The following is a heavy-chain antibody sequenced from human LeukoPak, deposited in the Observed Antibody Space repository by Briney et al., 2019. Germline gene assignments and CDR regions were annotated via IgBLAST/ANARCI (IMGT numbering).Heavy chain of an antibody. Sequence: GGSLRLSCAASGFTFSSAWMIWVRQAPGKGLEWVGHIKNKTNGGTTDYAAPVKGRFIISRDDSKNTLYLQMNSLRTEDTAVYYCARGFCSSTNCYQGPFDFWGQGTLVTVSS. CDR2: IKNKTNGGTT. D-gene: IGHD2-2*01. CDR3: ARGFCSSTNCYQGPFDF. V-gene: IGHV3-15*01. CDR1: GFTFSSAW. J-gene: IGHJ4*02.